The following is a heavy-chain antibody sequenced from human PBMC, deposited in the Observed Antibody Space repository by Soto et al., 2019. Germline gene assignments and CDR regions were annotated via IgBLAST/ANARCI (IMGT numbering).Heavy chain of an antibody. Sequence: SETLSLTCTVSGGSISSYYWNWIRQSPGKGLEWIGYMYYSGSTKYNPSLKSRVTISVDTSKNQFSLNLRSVTAADTAVFYCARGTVLVVAANKYTDAFDFWGQGTMVTVSS. D-gene: IGHD2-15*01. J-gene: IGHJ3*01. CDR1: GGSISSYY. V-gene: IGHV4-59*01. CDR3: ARGTVLVVAANKYTDAFDF. CDR2: MYYSGST.